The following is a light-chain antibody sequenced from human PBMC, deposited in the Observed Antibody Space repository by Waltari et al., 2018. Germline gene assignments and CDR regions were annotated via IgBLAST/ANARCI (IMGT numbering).Light chain of an antibody. CDR2: WAS. CDR1: QSVLYSSNNKNY. CDR3: QQYYSTQT. V-gene: IGKV4-1*01. J-gene: IGKJ2*01. Sequence: DIVMTQSPDSLAVSLGERATINCKSSQSVLYSSNNKNYLAWYQQNPGQPPKLLIYWASTRESGVPDRFSGSGSGTDVTLTISSLQAEDVAVYYCQQYYSTQTFGQGTKLEIK.